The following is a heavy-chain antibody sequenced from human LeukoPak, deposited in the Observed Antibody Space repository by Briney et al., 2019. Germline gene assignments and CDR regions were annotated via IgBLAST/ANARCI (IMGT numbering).Heavy chain of an antibody. Sequence: SETLSLTCTVSGGSISSYYWSWIRQSAGKGLEWIGRIYTSGSTDYNPCLKSRVTMSVDTSKNQFSLKLSSVTAADTAMYYCARNGGSGTYYDGSFDYWGQGTLVTVSS. D-gene: IGHD1-26*01. CDR3: ARNGGSGTYYDGSFDY. CDR1: GGSISSYY. J-gene: IGHJ4*02. CDR2: IYTSGST. V-gene: IGHV4-4*07.